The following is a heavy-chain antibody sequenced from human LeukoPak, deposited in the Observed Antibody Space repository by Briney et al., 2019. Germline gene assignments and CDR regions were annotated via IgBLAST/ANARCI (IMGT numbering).Heavy chain of an antibody. J-gene: IGHJ6*02. V-gene: IGHV3-30*18. CDR3: AKYSSRNYYGMDV. CDR2: ISYDGITK. Sequence: PGGSLRLSCAASGXTFSTYGMHWVRQAPGKGLEWVAVISYDGITKYYADSVKGRFTISRDNSKNTLSLQMSSLRAEDTAVYCCAKYSSRNYYGMDVWGQGTTVTVSS. CDR1: GXTFSTYG. D-gene: IGHD1-26*01.